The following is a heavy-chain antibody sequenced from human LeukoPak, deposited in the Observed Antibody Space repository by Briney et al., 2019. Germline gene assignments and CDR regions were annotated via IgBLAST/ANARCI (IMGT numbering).Heavy chain of an antibody. CDR1: GYTFTNYY. D-gene: IGHD2-8*01. CDR2: IDPNTGDT. J-gene: IGHJ3*02. CDR3: ARGRTMDGSTPPFEI. V-gene: IGHV1-2*02. Sequence: ASVKVSRKASGYTFTNYYMHWVRQVPGQGLEWMGWIDPNTGDTNYSQNIQGRATMTRDTSINTAYMEFTSLRSDDTAVYYCARGRTMDGSTPPFEIWGQGTMVTVFS.